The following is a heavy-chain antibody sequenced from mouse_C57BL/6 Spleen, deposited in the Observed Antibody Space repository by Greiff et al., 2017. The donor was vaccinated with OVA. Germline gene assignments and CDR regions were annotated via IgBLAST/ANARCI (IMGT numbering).Heavy chain of an antibody. CDR3: ARSYSYYAMDY. J-gene: IGHJ4*01. Sequence: VKLQESGPELVKPGASVKISCKASGYAFSSSWMNWVKQRPGKGLEWIGRIYPGDGDTNYNGKFKGKATLTADKSSSTAYMQLSSLTSEDSAVYFCARSYSYYAMDYWGQGTSVTVSS. CDR1: GYAFSSSW. CDR2: IYPGDGDT. D-gene: IGHD2-10*01. V-gene: IGHV1-82*01.